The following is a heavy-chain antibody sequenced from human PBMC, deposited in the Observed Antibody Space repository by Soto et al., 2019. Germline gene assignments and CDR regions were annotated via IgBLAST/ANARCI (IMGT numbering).Heavy chain of an antibody. CDR1: RGSISGSYW. Sequence: QVQLQESGPGLVKPSGTLSLTCAVSRGSISGSYWWSWVRQTPGKGLAWIGEIFHGGTTYYNPSLKSRVTLSVDKSKNQFSLNLTSVTAADMAVYYCASKMGAFDIWGQWTMVTVSS. CDR3: ASKMGAFDI. D-gene: IGHD2-8*01. J-gene: IGHJ3*02. CDR2: IFHGGTT. V-gene: IGHV4-4*02.